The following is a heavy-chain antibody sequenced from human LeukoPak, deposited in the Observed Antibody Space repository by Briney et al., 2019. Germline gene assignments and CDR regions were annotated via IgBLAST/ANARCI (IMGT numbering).Heavy chain of an antibody. V-gene: IGHV1-18*01. CDR3: ARDSWVVVVPAFSAFDI. J-gene: IGHJ3*02. Sequence: GASVKVSCKASGYTFTSYGISWVRQAPGQGLEWIGWISAYNGNTNYAQKLQGRVTMTTDTSTSTAYMELRSLRFDDTAVYYCARDSWVVVVPAFSAFDIWGQGTMVTVSS. CDR2: ISAYNGNT. CDR1: GYTFTSYG. D-gene: IGHD2-2*01.